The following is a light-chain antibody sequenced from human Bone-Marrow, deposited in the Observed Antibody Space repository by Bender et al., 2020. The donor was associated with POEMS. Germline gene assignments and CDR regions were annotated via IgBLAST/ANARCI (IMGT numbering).Light chain of an antibody. CDR3: CSYADSSTLV. Sequence: QSALTQPASVSGSPGQSITISCTGTSSDVGGYNLVSWYQQHPGKAPKLMIYAVTKRPSGVSTRFSGSKSGNTASLTISGLQAEDEADYYCCSYADSSTLVLGTGTKVTVL. V-gene: IGLV2-23*02. J-gene: IGLJ1*01. CDR1: SSDVGGYNL. CDR2: AVT.